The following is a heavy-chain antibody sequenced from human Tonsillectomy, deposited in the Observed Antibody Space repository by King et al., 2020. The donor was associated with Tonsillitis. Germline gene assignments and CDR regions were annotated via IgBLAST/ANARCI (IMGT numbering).Heavy chain of an antibody. Sequence: VQLVESGGGLVKPGGSLRLSCAASGFTFSDYYMSWIRQVPGKGLEWVSYISSSGSTIYYADSVKGRFTISRDNAKNSLYLQMNSLRAEDTAVYYCARVVVPAAMMRGGGGEDYYYGMDVWGQGTTVTVSS. J-gene: IGHJ6*02. CDR1: GFTFSDYY. CDR2: ISSSGSTI. D-gene: IGHD2-2*01. CDR3: ARVVVPAAMMRGGGGEDYYYGMDV. V-gene: IGHV3-11*01.